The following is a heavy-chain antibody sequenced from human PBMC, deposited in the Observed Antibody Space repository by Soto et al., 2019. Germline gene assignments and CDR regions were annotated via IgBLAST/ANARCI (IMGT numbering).Heavy chain of an antibody. CDR2: INPSGGST. Sequence: ASVKVSCKASGYTFTSYGISWVRQAPGQGLEWMGIINPSGGSTSYAQKFQGRVTMTRDTSTSTVYMELSSLRSEDTAVYYCVKGEYYYDSSGYYPFDYWGQGTLVTVSS. V-gene: IGHV1-46*01. CDR1: GYTFTSYG. J-gene: IGHJ4*02. CDR3: VKGEYYYDSSGYYPFDY. D-gene: IGHD3-22*01.